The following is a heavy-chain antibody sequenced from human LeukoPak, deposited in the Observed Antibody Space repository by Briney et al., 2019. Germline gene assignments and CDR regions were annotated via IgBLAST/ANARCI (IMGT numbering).Heavy chain of an antibody. D-gene: IGHD2-15*01. CDR2: VTDDGSST. V-gene: IGHV3-74*01. CDR3: VRGGASTWS. CDR1: GFTFKNYW. Sequence: PGGSLRLSCAASGFTFKNYWMHWVRQAPGKGPMWVSRVTDDGSSTGYADSVKGRFTISRDDAKSTLYLQMNSLRVEDTAVYYCVRGGASTWSWGQGTLVTVSS. J-gene: IGHJ5*02.